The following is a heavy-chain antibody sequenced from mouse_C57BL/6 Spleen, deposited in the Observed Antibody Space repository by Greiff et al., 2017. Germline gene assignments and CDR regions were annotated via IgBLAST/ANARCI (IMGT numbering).Heavy chain of an antibody. Sequence: EVQLQQSVAELVRPGASVKLSCTASGFNIKNTYMHWVKQRPEQGLEWIGRIDPANGNTKYAPKFQGKATITADTSSNTAYLQLGSLTSEDTAIYYCARTTVVARGARDYWGQGTSVTVSS. CDR2: IDPANGNT. D-gene: IGHD1-1*01. J-gene: IGHJ4*01. V-gene: IGHV14-3*01. CDR3: ARTTVVARGARDY. CDR1: GFNIKNTY.